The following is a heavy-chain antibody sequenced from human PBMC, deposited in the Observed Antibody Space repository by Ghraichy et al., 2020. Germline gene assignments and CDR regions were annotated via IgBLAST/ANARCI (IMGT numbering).Heavy chain of an antibody. V-gene: IGHV1-69*04. CDR2: IIPILGIA. J-gene: IGHJ3*02. Sequence: SVKVSCKASGGTFSSYAISWVRQAPGQGLEWMGRIIPILGIANYAQKFQGRVTITADKSTSTAYMELSSLRSEDTAVYYCARYSYCSGGSCYALDAFDIWGQGTMVTVSS. CDR3: ARYSYCSGGSCYALDAFDI. D-gene: IGHD2-15*01. CDR1: GGTFSSYA.